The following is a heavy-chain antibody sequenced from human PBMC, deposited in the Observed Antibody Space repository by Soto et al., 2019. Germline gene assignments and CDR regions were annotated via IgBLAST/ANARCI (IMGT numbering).Heavy chain of an antibody. D-gene: IGHD2-15*01. CDR3: ARRNSGGFYRYFDS. J-gene: IGHJ4*02. Sequence: QVQLVQSGAEVKKPGSSVKVSCKASGGTFSTNPISWVRQAPGQGLEWMGGTGSGTGPGNHAQKFQGRRMITVDKATITVYMGLSSLSSEDTAVYYCARRNSGGFYRYFDSWGQGTLVTVSS. CDR2: TGSGTGPG. V-gene: IGHV1-69*06. CDR1: GGTFSTNP.